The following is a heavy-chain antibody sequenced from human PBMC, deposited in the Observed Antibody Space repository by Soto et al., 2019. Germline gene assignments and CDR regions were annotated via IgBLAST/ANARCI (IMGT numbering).Heavy chain of an antibody. CDR1: GGSISSSYW. CDR2: IYHSGST. J-gene: IGHJ6*02. CDR3: ARVSGSYYYGMDV. V-gene: IGHV4-4*02. Sequence: QVQLQESGPGLVKPSGTLSLTCAVSGGSISSSYWWSWVRQPPGKGLEWIGEIYHSGSTNYNTSLTSRVPLSVDKSKNQFSLQVTSVTAADTAVYYCARVSGSYYYGMDVWGQGTTVTVSS.